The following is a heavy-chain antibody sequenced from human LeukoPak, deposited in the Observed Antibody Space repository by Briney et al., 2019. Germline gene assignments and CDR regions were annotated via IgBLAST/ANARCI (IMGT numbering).Heavy chain of an antibody. CDR3: ARIGPDYYDSSGYYYDY. D-gene: IGHD3-22*01. CDR1: GFTFSSYA. CDR2: ISYDGSNK. V-gene: IGHV3-30*04. Sequence: GGSLRLSCAASGFTFSSYAMHWVRQAPGKGLEWVAVISYDGSNKYYADPVKGRFTISRDNSKNTLYLQMNSLRAEDTAVYYCARIGPDYYDSSGYYYDYWGQGTLVTVSS. J-gene: IGHJ4*02.